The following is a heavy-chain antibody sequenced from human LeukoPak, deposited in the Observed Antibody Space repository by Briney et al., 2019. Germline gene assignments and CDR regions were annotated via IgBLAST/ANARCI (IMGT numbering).Heavy chain of an antibody. CDR3: ASRHTTSXYEV. Sequence: GGSLRLSCAASGFTFSGYNMNWVRQAPGKGLEWASYISSGSSTIYYADSVKGRFTISRDYAKNSLYLQMDSLRVEDTAMYYCASRHTTSXYEVWGQXTLVTVSS. D-gene: IGHD2-2*01. CDR2: ISSGSSTI. CDR1: GFTFSGYN. J-gene: IGHJ1*01. V-gene: IGHV3-48*01.